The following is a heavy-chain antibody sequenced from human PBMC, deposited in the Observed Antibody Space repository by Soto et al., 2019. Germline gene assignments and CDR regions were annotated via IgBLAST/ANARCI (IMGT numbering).Heavy chain of an antibody. Sequence: VQLVESGGGLVQPGGSLRLDCAASGLTFSASYMSWVRQAPGKGLEWVAIINGDGSQQTYVDSVKGRFTISRDNAKNSLFLQMSSLRVEDTAVYYCARDPAHGAMDYWGQGALVTVSS. CDR2: INGDGSQQ. D-gene: IGHD4-17*01. V-gene: IGHV3-7*01. J-gene: IGHJ4*02. CDR3: ARDPAHGAMDY. CDR1: GLTFSASY.